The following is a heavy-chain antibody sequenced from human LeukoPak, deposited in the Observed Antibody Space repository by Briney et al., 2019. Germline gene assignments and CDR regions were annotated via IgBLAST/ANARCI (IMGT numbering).Heavy chain of an antibody. CDR3: AKTHLDYYDSSGIQWAFDI. D-gene: IGHD3-22*01. Sequence: GGSLRLSCAASGFTFSSYWMSWVRQAPGKGLEWVANIKQDGSEKYYVDSVKGRFTISRDNAKNSLYLQMNSLRAEDTAVYYCAKTHLDYYDSSGIQWAFDIWGQGTMVTVSS. CDR1: GFTFSSYW. CDR2: IKQDGSEK. V-gene: IGHV3-7*03. J-gene: IGHJ3*02.